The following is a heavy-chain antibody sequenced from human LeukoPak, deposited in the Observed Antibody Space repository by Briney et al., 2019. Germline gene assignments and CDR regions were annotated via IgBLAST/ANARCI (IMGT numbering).Heavy chain of an antibody. CDR1: GGSFSGYY. D-gene: IGHD6-19*01. J-gene: IGHJ4*02. CDR2: INHSGST. CDR3: ARGARLVRNFDY. Sequence: KPSETLSLTCAVYGGSFSGYYRSWIRQPPGKGLEWIGEINHSGSTNYNPSLKSRVTISVDTSKNQFSLKLSSVTAADTAVYYCARGARLVRNFDYWGQGTLVTVSS. V-gene: IGHV4-34*01.